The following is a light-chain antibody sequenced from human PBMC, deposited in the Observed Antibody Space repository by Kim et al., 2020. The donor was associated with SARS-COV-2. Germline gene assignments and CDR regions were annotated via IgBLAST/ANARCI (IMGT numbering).Light chain of an antibody. CDR2: GAS. J-gene: IGKJ1*01. CDR3: QQLGWT. CDR1: QSVSSSY. Sequence: IVLTQSPGTLSLSPGERATLSCRASQSVSSSYLAWYQQKPGQAPRLLIYGASSRATGIPDRFSGSGSGTDFTLTISRLEPEDFAVYYCQQLGWTFGQGTKVDIK. V-gene: IGKV3-20*01.